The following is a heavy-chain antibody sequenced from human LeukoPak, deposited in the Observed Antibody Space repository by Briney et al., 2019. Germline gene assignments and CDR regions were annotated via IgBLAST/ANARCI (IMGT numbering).Heavy chain of an antibody. Sequence: GGSLRLSCAVSGFTVSSNYMTWVRQAPGKGLEWVSVIYSGGSTYYADSVKGRFTISRDNSENTLYLQMNSLRAEDTAVYYCARRGYGDYAPFDYWGQGTLVTVSS. CDR1: GFTVSSNY. CDR2: IYSGGST. V-gene: IGHV3-66*04. CDR3: ARRGYGDYAPFDY. J-gene: IGHJ4*02. D-gene: IGHD4-17*01.